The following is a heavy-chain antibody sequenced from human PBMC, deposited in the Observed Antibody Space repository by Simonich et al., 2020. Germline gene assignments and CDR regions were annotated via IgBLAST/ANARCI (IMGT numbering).Heavy chain of an antibody. Sequence: QVQLVQSGAEVKKPGASVKVSCKASGYTFTGYYMHWVRKAPGQGLEGMGWINPNSGGTNYEQKVQGRVTMTRDTSSSTAYMELSRLRSDDTAVYYCARGALTGDYYYMDVWGKGTTVTVSS. J-gene: IGHJ6*03. CDR1: GYTFTGYY. V-gene: IGHV1-2*02. CDR2: INPNSGGT. D-gene: IGHD7-27*01. CDR3: ARGALTGDYYYMDV.